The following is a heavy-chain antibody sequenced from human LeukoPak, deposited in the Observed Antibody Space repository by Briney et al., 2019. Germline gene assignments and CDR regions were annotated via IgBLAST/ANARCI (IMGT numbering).Heavy chain of an antibody. Sequence: PAGSLRLSCAASGFTFSSYEMNWVRQAPGKGLEWVSYISSMGSTIYYADSVKGRFTISRDNAKNSLYLQMNSLRAEDTAVYYCARPYSSSSDYWGLGTLVTVSS. V-gene: IGHV3-48*03. CDR1: GFTFSSYE. D-gene: IGHD6-6*01. CDR3: ARPYSSSSDY. J-gene: IGHJ4*02. CDR2: ISSMGSTI.